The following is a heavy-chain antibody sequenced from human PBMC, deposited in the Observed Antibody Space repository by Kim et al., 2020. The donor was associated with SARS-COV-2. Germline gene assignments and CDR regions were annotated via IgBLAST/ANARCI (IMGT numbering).Heavy chain of an antibody. Sequence: TRYTQRLKGGVTITRDTSASTAYMELSSLRSEDLAVYFCATAERTDAEFDFWGQGTLVTVSS. CDR2: T. V-gene: IGHV1-3*01. CDR3: ATAERTDAEFDF. J-gene: IGHJ4*02. D-gene: IGHD1-1*01.